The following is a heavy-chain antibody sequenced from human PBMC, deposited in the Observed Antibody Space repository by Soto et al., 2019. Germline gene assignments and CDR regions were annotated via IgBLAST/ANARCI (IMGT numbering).Heavy chain of an antibody. D-gene: IGHD3-10*01. CDR1: GFTFSSYS. Sequence: PGGSLRLSCAASGFTFSSYSMNWVRQAPGKGLEWVSYISSSSSTIYYADSVKGRFTISRDNAKNSLYLQMNSLRDEDTAVYYCPRDVNYYGSGRPMDVWGQGTTVPVSS. V-gene: IGHV3-48*02. J-gene: IGHJ6*02. CDR2: ISSSSSTI. CDR3: PRDVNYYGSGRPMDV.